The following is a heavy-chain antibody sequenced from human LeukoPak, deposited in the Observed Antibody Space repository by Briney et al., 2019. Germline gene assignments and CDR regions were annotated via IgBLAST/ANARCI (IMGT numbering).Heavy chain of an antibody. J-gene: IGHJ4*02. CDR3: ANWYYYENGAYWC. D-gene: IGHD3-22*01. CDR2: ITDSGNT. V-gene: IGHV3-23*01. CDR1: GFTFSNYG. Sequence: RPGGSLRLSCAASGFTFSNYGMSWVRQAQGKGLEWVSAITDSGNTFYADSVKGRFSISRDNSRNTLYLQMNSLRAEDTAVYYCANWYYYENGAYWCWGQGTLVSVSS.